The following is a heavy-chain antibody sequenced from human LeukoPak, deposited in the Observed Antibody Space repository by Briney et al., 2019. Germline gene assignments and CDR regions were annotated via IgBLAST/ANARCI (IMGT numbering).Heavy chain of an antibody. D-gene: IGHD3-10*01. CDR1: GFTFSDYW. CDR3: AKEGDYYGSGSHRDAFDV. Sequence: PGGSLTLSCAASGFTFSDYWMHWVRQAPGKGLVWVSGISGSGDSTYYADSVKGRFTISRDNSKNTLYLQMNSLRPEDTALYYCAKEGDYYGSGSHRDAFDVGPRDNGHRLF. J-gene: IGHJ3*01. CDR2: ISGSGDST. V-gene: IGHV3-23*01.